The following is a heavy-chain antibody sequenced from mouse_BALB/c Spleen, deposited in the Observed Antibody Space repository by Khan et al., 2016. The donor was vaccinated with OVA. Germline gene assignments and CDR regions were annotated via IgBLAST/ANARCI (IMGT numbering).Heavy chain of an antibody. D-gene: IGHD1-1*01. V-gene: IGHV1S81*02. CDR2: TNPTNGRT. CDR3: ARSKKIVATYYDY. CDR1: GYTFTSYW. J-gene: IGHJ2*01. Sequence: QVQLQQPGAELVKAGASVKMSCKASGYTFTSYWMHWVKQRLGQGLEWFAETNPTNGRTYYNEKFKSKATLTVDKSSSTAHMLLRGPPFEDYAVYYCARSKKIVATYYDYWGQGTTLTVSS.